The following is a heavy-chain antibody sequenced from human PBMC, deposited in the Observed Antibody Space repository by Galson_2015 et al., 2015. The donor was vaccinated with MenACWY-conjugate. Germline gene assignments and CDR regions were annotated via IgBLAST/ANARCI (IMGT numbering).Heavy chain of an antibody. Sequence: SLRLSCAASGFTFSSYAMSWVRQAPGKGLEWVSSISSSGGNKYYADSVKGRFTISRDNSKNSLYLQMNSLRAEDTAVYYCARDCAAPPCNHLDCFDLWGRGTLVTVSS. CDR1: GFTFSSYA. D-gene: IGHD1-14*01. J-gene: IGHJ2*01. CDR3: ARDCAAPPCNHLDCFDL. CDR2: ISSSGGNK. V-gene: IGHV3-23*01.